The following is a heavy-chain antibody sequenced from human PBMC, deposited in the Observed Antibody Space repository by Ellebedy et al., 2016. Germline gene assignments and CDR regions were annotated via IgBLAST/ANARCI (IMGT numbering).Heavy chain of an antibody. Sequence: GGSLRLSCAASGFTFSNYGMHWVRQAPGKGLEWVATISYDGSDKYYADSVKGRFTISRDNSKKTLSLQMNSLRTEDTAVYYCSSLISGTTGWFDPWGQGTLVTVSS. CDR3: SSLISGTTGWFDP. J-gene: IGHJ5*02. CDR1: GFTFSNYG. CDR2: ISYDGSDK. V-gene: IGHV3-30*03. D-gene: IGHD1-7*01.